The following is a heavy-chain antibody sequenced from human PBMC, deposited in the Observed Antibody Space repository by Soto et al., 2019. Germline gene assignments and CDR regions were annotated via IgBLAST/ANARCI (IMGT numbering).Heavy chain of an antibody. CDR1: GGSVSSGSYY. D-gene: IGHD6-6*01. CDR2: IYYSGST. V-gene: IGHV4-61*01. J-gene: IGHJ6*02. Sequence: SLTCTVSGGSVSSGSYYWSWIRQPPGKGLEWIGYIYYSGSTNYNPSLKSRVTISVDTSKNQFPLKLSSVTAADTAVYYCARGAAVAARPYYYYYGMHVWRPGTTVTVSS. CDR3: ARGAAVAARPYYYYYGMHV.